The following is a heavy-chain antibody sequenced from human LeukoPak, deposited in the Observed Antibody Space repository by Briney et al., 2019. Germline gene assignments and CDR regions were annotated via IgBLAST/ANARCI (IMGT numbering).Heavy chain of an antibody. V-gene: IGHV1-2*02. CDR2: INPNSGGT. J-gene: IGHJ3*02. Sequence: ASVKVSCKASGYTFTGYYMHWVRQAPGQGLEWMGWINPNSGGTNYAQKFQGRVTMTRDTSISTAYMELSRLRSDDTAVYYCAREVPITIFGVQAFDIWGQGPMVTVSS. CDR3: AREVPITIFGVQAFDI. D-gene: IGHD3-3*01. CDR1: GYTFTGYY.